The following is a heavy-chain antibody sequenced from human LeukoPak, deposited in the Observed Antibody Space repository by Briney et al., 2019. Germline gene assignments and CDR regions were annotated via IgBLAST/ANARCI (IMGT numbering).Heavy chain of an antibody. CDR2: ISSSSSTI. V-gene: IGHV3-48*04. Sequence: HAGGSLRLSCAASKFTFSEYGMNWVRQAPGKGPEWVSYISSSSSTIYYGDSVKGRFTISRDNAKDSLYLQMNSLRAEDTAVYYCARSRITMVRGVIITYLYYFDYWGQGTLVTVSS. CDR3: ARSRITMVRGVIITYLYYFDY. D-gene: IGHD3-10*01. J-gene: IGHJ4*02. CDR1: KFTFSEYG.